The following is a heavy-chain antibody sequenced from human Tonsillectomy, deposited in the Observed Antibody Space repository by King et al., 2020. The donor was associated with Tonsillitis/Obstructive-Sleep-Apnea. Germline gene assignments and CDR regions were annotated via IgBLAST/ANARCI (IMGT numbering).Heavy chain of an antibody. CDR3: ARDRHSSAYGRMYF. Sequence: VQLVESGGGVVQPGRSLRLSCAASGFTFSSYAMHWVRQAPGKGLEWVAVISYDGSNKYDADSVKGRFTISRDNSKKTLYLQMNSRRAEDTAVYYCARDRHSSAYGRMYFWGKGTTLTVSS. D-gene: IGHD2-8*01. CDR1: GFTFSSYA. CDR2: ISYDGSNK. V-gene: IGHV3-30*04. J-gene: IGHJ6*03.